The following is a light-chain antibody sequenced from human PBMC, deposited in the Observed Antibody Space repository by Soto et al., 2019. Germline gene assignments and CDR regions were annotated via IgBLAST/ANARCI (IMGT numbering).Light chain of an antibody. V-gene: IGKV1-5*01. CDR1: QSVRTW. CDR3: QRYDTFSGP. Sequence: DIQMTQSPSTLYASVEDIVTITCRASQSVRTWLAWYQQKPGKDPKLLIYDASILETGVPSRFSGSGAGTECTLTISSLQPEELGTFSGQRYDTFSGPFGQGTKVEIK. CDR2: DAS. J-gene: IGKJ1*01.